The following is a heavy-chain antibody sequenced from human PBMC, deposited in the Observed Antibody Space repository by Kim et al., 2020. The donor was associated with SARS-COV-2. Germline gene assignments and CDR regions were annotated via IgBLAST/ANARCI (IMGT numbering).Heavy chain of an antibody. CDR3: AREGSGSYNWLDP. Sequence: ASVKVSCKASGYTFDTYSLYWVRQAPGQRFEWMGWINGGNRNTRYSQNFQGRVTITRDTSATTAYMELSSLTFKDTAVYYCAREGSGSYNWLDPWGQGTL. V-gene: IGHV1-3*01. J-gene: IGHJ5*02. CDR1: GYTFDTYS. D-gene: IGHD3-10*01. CDR2: INGGNRNT.